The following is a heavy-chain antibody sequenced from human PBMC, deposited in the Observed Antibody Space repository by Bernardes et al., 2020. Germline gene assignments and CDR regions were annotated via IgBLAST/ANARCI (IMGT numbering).Heavy chain of an antibody. Sequence: GGSLRLSCAASGFTFSSYSMNWVRQAPGKGLEWVSYISSSSTIYYADSVKGRFTISRDNAKNSLYLQMNSLRDEDTAVYYCARIGVVITTGEDYWGQGTLVTVSS. D-gene: IGHD3-22*01. CDR3: ARIGVVITTGEDY. V-gene: IGHV3-48*02. J-gene: IGHJ4*02. CDR2: ISSSSTI. CDR1: GFTFSSYS.